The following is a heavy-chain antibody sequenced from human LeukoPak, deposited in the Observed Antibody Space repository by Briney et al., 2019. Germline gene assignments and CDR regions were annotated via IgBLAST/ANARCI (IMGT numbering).Heavy chain of an antibody. D-gene: IGHD2-2*01. Sequence: ASVKVSCKASGYTFTSYGISWVRQAPGQGLEWMGWINPNSGGTNYAQKFQGRVTMTRDTSISTVYMELSRLRSDDTAVYYCAKSLRDSPAFDFWGQGTLVTVSS. J-gene: IGHJ4*02. CDR2: INPNSGGT. CDR1: GYTFTSYG. V-gene: IGHV1-2*02. CDR3: AKSLRDSPAFDF.